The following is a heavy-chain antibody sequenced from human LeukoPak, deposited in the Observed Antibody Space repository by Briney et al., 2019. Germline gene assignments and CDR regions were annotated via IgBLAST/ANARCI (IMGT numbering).Heavy chain of an antibody. Sequence: GGSLRLPCAASGFTFSDYYMSWIRQAPGKGLEWVSYISSSGNTIYYADSVKGRFTISRDDAKNSLFLQMNSLRAEDTAVYYCARVSYGSGSYYYFDYWGQGTLVTVSS. J-gene: IGHJ4*02. CDR2: ISSSGNTI. V-gene: IGHV3-11*01. CDR3: ARVSYGSGSYYYFDY. D-gene: IGHD3-10*01. CDR1: GFTFSDYY.